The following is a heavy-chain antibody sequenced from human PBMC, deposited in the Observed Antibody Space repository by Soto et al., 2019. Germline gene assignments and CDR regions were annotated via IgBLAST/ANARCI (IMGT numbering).Heavy chain of an antibody. CDR2: IYPGDSDT. V-gene: IGHV5-51*01. CDR3: ARRMSYYGPEYGMDV. J-gene: IGHJ6*02. CDR1: GYSFTSYW. D-gene: IGHD3-10*01. Sequence: PGESLKISCKGSGYSFTSYWIGWVRQMPGKGLEWMGIIYPGDSDTRYSPSFQGQVTISADKSISTAYLQWSSLKASDTAMYYCARRMSYYGPEYGMDVWGQRTTVTVSS.